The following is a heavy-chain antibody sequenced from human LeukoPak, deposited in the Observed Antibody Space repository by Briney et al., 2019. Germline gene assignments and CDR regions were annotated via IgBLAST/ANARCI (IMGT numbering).Heavy chain of an antibody. V-gene: IGHV3-21*01. D-gene: IGHD5-18*01. J-gene: IGHJ6*02. CDR2: ISSSSSYI. CDR1: GFTFSSYS. CDR3: ARGGYAHYYGMDV. Sequence: GGSLRLSCAASGFTFSSYSMNWVRQAPGKGLEWVSSISSSSSYIYYADSVKGRFTISRDDAKNSLYLQMNSLRAEDTAVYYCARGGYAHYYGMDVWGQGTTVTVSS.